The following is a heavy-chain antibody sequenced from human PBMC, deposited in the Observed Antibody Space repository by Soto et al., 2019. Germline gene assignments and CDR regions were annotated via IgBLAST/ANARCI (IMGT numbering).Heavy chain of an antibody. J-gene: IGHJ4*02. CDR1: GGSISPYY. D-gene: IGHD3-22*01. Sequence: SETLSLTCTVSGGSISPYYWSWIRQPPGKGLEWIGYIYYSGSTNYNPSLKSRVTISVDTSKNQFSLNLSSVTAADTAVYYCARHHNYYDSSGYYRYYFDNWGQGTLVTVS. CDR2: IYYSGST. CDR3: ARHHNYYDSSGYYRYYFDN. V-gene: IGHV4-59*08.